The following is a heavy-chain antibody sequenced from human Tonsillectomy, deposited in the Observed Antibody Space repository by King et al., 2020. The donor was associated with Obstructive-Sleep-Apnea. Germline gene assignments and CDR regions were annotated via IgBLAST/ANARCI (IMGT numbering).Heavy chain of an antibody. CDR2: ISSSNSNI. D-gene: IGHD2-15*01. J-gene: IGHJ6*02. Sequence: VQLVESGGGLVQPGGSLRLSCAASGFTLSSYSMNWVRQAPGKGLEWVPYISSSNSNIYYADSVKGRFTISRDNAKNSLYLQMNSLRAEDTAVYYCARGEYCSGGSCYYYYYGMDVWGQGTTVTVSS. CDR1: GFTLSSYS. CDR3: ARGEYCSGGSCYYYYYGMDV. V-gene: IGHV3-48*04.